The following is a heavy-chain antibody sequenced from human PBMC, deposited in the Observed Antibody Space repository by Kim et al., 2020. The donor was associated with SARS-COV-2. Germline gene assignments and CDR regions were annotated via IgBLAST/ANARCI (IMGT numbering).Heavy chain of an antibody. CDR3: ASSSSWYLASAFDI. D-gene: IGHD6-13*01. Sequence: NPSLKSRVTISVDKSKNQFSLKLSSVTAADTAVYYCASSSSWYLASAFDIWGQGTMVTVSS. J-gene: IGHJ3*02. V-gene: IGHV4-4*02.